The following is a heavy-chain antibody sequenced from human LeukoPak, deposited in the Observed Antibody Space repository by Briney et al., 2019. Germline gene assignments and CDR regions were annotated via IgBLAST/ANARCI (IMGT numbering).Heavy chain of an antibody. D-gene: IGHD1-1*01. V-gene: IGHV3-13*01. J-gene: IGHJ6*03. CDR3: ARGPPRGKYYYMDV. CDR2: IGTASDT. CDR1: GFTFSSFD. Sequence: GGSLRLSCAASGFTFSSFDMLWVRQPTGQGLEWVSTIGTASDTYYPGSVEGRFTLSRDNAKNSLYLQMNSLTAGDTAVYYCARGPPRGKYYYMDVWGKGTTVTVSS.